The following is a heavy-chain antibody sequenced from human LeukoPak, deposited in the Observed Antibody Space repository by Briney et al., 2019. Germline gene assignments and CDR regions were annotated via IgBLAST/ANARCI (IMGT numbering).Heavy chain of an antibody. CDR3: ARVRGSYTQVVPFDI. CDR2: IYYSGST. J-gene: IGHJ3*02. V-gene: IGHV4-30-4*01. CDR1: GGSISSGDYY. D-gene: IGHD1-26*01. Sequence: PSQTLSLTCTVSGGSISSGDYYWSWIRQPPGKGLEWIGYIYYSGSTYYNPSLKSRVTISVDTSKNQFSLKLSSVTAADTAVYYCARVRGSYTQVVPFDIWGQGTMVTVSS.